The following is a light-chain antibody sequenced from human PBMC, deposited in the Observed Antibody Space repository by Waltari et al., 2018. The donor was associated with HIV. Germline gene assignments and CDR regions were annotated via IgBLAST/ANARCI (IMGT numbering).Light chain of an antibody. J-gene: IGKJ2*01. CDR3: QQYNSYST. Sequence: DIQMTQSPSTLSATVGERVTITCRASQSISASLAWYQHKPGKAPTLLIHKASSLQSGVPSRFSGSGSGTEFTLTISSLQPDDFATYYCQQYNSYSTFGPGTKLEIK. V-gene: IGKV1-5*03. CDR2: KAS. CDR1: QSISAS.